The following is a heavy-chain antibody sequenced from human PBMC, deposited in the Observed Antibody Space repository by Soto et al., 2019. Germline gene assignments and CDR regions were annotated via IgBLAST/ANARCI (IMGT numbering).Heavy chain of an antibody. D-gene: IGHD2-2*01. CDR1: GDSISNSYYY. CDR2: IFYSGST. J-gene: IGHJ6*03. Sequence: SETLSLTCTVSGDSISNSYYYWGWIRQPPGKGLEWIGSIFYSGSTYYNPPLKSRVTISVDTSKVQFSLKLSSVTAADTAVYYCARHPRYCTSTNCYAYYYYYMDVWGIGTTVTVSS. CDR3: ARHPRYCTSTNCYAYYYYYMDV. V-gene: IGHV4-39*01.